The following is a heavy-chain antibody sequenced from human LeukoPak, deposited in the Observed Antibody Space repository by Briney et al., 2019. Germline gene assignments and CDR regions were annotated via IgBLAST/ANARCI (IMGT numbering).Heavy chain of an antibody. V-gene: IGHV3-53*01. CDR2: IYSGGST. CDR1: GFTVSSNY. Sequence: PGGSLRLSCAASGFTVSSNYMSWVRQAPGKGLEWVSVIYSGGSTSYADSVKDRFTISRDNSKNTLYLQMNSLRAEDTAVYYCARMLGGGYTGLFDCWGQGTLVTVSS. CDR3: ARMLGGGYTGLFDC. D-gene: IGHD3-10*02. J-gene: IGHJ4*02.